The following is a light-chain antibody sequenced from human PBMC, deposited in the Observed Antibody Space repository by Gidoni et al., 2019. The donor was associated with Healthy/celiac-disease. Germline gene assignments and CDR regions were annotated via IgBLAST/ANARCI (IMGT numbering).Light chain of an antibody. CDR3: QQYGSSRALT. J-gene: IGKJ4*01. V-gene: IGKV3-20*01. CDR2: GAS. CDR1: QSVSSSY. Sequence: DIALTQSPGTLSLSPGERATLACRASQSVSSSYLAWYQQKPGQAPRLLIYGASSRATGIPDRFSGSGSGTDFTLTISRLEPEDFAVYYCQQYGSSRALTFGGGTKVEIK.